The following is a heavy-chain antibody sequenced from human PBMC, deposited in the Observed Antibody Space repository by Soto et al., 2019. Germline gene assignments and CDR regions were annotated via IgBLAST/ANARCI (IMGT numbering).Heavy chain of an antibody. V-gene: IGHV3-11*01. CDR1: GFTFSDYY. CDR3: ARDTGLIAARRDYYYGMDV. Sequence: PGGSLRLSCAASGFTFSDYYMSWIRQAPGKGLEWVSYISSSGSTIYYADSVKGRFTISRDNAKNSLYLQMNSLRAEDTAVYYCARDTGLIAARRDYYYGMDVWGQGTTVTVSS. J-gene: IGHJ6*02. D-gene: IGHD6-6*01. CDR2: ISSSGSTI.